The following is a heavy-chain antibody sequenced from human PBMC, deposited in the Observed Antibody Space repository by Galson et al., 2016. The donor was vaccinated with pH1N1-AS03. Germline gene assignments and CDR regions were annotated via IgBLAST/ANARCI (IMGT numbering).Heavy chain of an antibody. D-gene: IGHD3-9*01. Sequence: ATLSLTCTVSGASITSNYWSWLRQPPGKGLEWIGNIHDSGSTNYNPSLKSRVTISVDTSKNQFSLNLSSVTAADTAVYYCARVDTTGFYFVFDSWGQGTLVTVSS. CDR3: ARVDTTGFYFVFDS. J-gene: IGHJ5*01. CDR2: IHDSGST. CDR1: GASITSNY. V-gene: IGHV4-59*01.